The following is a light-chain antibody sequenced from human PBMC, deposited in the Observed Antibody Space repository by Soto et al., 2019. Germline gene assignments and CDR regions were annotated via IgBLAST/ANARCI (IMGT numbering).Light chain of an antibody. V-gene: IGLV2-23*03. Sequence: QSALTQPASVSGSPGQSITISCTGTSDDVGGYNYVSWYQQNPGKAPKLIIYEGTKRPSGVSNRFSGSKSGNTASLTISGLQAEDEADYYCCSYAGSPTFPWIFGGGTKVTVL. CDR3: CSYAGSPTFPWI. CDR1: SDDVGGYNY. J-gene: IGLJ3*02. CDR2: EGT.